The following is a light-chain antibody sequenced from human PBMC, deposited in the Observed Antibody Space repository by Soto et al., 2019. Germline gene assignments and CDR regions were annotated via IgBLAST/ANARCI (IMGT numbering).Light chain of an antibody. CDR3: QQSHRTPWT. J-gene: IGKJ1*01. CDR2: AAS. V-gene: IGKV1-39*01. Sequence: DIQMTQSPSSLYASVGDRVTITCRASQSISIYLNWYQQKPGKAPKRLLYAASSLHTGVTSRFSGSVSGTHFTLTISSLQPEDFATYYCQQSHRTPWTFGQGTKVEIK. CDR1: QSISIY.